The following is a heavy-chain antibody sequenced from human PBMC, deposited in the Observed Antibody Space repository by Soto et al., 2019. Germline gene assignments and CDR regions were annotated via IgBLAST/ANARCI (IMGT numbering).Heavy chain of an antibody. J-gene: IGHJ5*01. CDR1: GYSFTSYG. CDR3: TRHMLEQPLVGFQDNWLDP. V-gene: IGHV1-18*01. CDR2: ISAKHGNT. Sequence: RASVKVSCKASGYSFTSYGINWVRQAPGQGLERMGWISAKHGNTHYAQKLQGRVTMTTDTSTSTAYMELRSLTSDDTAVYYCTRHMLEQPLVGFQDNWLDPWGKGTLVTVAS. D-gene: IGHD3-10*02.